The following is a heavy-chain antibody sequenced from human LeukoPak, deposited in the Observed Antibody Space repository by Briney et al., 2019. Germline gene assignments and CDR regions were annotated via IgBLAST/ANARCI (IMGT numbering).Heavy chain of an antibody. D-gene: IGHD4-11*01. CDR1: GGSISSYY. Sequence: PSETLSLTCTVSGGSISSYYWSWIRQPAGKGLEWIGRIYTSGSTNYNPSLKSRVTISVDTSKNQFSLKLSSVTAADTAVYYCARDRGNDYSYYYYMDVWGDGATVTVSS. V-gene: IGHV4-4*07. CDR2: IYTSGST. J-gene: IGHJ6*03. CDR3: ARDRGNDYSYYYYMDV.